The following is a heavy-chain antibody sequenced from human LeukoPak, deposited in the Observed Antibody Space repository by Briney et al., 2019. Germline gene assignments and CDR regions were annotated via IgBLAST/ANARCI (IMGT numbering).Heavy chain of an antibody. V-gene: IGHV3-48*02. J-gene: IGHJ4*02. CDR1: GFTFSGFH. CDR2: ISSLDSTT. CDR3: ARDPHAGIFDS. Sequence: PGGSLRLSCSTSGFTFSGFHMSWLRQAPGMGLEHVAWISSLDSTTYYAYSVVGRFTISRDNDKDLLFLQMDSLREDDTAIYYCARDPHAGIFDSWGQGTLVTVSS.